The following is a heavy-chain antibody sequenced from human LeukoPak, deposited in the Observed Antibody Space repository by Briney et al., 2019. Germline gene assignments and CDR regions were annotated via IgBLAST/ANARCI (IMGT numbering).Heavy chain of an antibody. D-gene: IGHD1-26*01. V-gene: IGHV4-34*01. J-gene: IGHJ4*02. CDR3: ARSRPRVGFDH. CDR1: GGSFSGYY. Sequence: PSETLSLTCAVYGGSFSGYYWSWIRQPPGKGLEWIGEINHSGSTNYNPSLKSRVTISVDTSKNQFSLKLSSVTAADTAVYYCARSRPRVGFDHWGQGTLVTVSS. CDR2: INHSGST.